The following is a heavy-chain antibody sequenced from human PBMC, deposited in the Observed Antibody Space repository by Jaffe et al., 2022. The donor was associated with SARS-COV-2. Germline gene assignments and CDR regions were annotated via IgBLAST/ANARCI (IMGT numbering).Heavy chain of an antibody. CDR3: ARREGTIAAAGTKLWFDP. CDR1: GYSFTSYW. J-gene: IGHJ5*02. D-gene: IGHD6-13*01. V-gene: IGHV5-51*01. CDR2: IYPGDSDT. Sequence: EVQLVQSGAEVKKPGESLKISCKGSGYSFTSYWIGWVRQMPGKGLEWMGIIYPGDSDTRYSPSFQGQVTISADKSISTAYLQWSSLKASDTAMYYCARREGTIAAAGTKLWFDPWGQGTLVTVSS.